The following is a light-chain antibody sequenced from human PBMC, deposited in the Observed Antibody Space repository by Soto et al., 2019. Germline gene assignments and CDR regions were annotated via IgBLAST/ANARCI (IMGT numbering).Light chain of an antibody. CDR1: QTVSNN. CDR2: GAS. Sequence: EIVMTQSPVTLSASPGERATLSCRASQTVSNNLAWYQQKPGQTPRLLIYGASTRAPGIPARFTGSGSGTEFTPTISGLQSEDFAVYYCQQYNNRPPWTFGQGTRVEIK. J-gene: IGKJ1*01. V-gene: IGKV3-15*01. CDR3: QQYNNRPPWT.